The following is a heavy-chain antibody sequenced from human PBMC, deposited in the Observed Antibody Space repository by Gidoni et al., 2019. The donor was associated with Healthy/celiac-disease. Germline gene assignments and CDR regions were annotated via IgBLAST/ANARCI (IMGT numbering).Heavy chain of an antibody. J-gene: IGHJ4*02. CDR2: IYSGSST. CDR3: ARGSPRDSSGYYDY. CDR1: GSPGSSNY. V-gene: IGHV3-53*04. Sequence: EAQLVESGGGLVLPGGSLRLSCAASGSPGSSNYMSWVLQGPGKGLEWVSVIYSGSSTYYADSVKGRFTISRHNSKNTLYLQMNSLRAKDAAVYYCARGSPRDSSGYYDYWGRGTLVTVSS. D-gene: IGHD3-22*01.